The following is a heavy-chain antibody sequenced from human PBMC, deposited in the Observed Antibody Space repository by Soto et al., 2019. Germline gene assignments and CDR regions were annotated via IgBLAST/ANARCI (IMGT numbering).Heavy chain of an antibody. D-gene: IGHD6-19*01. V-gene: IGHV4-61*01. CDR1: GGSVSSGSYY. CDR2: IYYSGST. CDR3: ARAQAGSQYYYYGMAV. J-gene: IGHJ6*02. Sequence: SETMSLTCTVSGGSVSSGSYYWSWIRQPPGKGLEWIGYIYYSGSTNYNPSLKSQVTISVDTSKNQFSLKLSSVTAADTAVYYCARAQAGSQYYYYGMAVWGQGTTVTVSS.